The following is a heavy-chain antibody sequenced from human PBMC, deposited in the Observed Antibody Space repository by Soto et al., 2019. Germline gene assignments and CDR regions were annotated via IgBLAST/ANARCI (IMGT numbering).Heavy chain of an antibody. Sequence: ASETLSLTCTVSGASVSSGSYYWSWIRQPPGKGLEWIGYIYYSGSPKYNPSLKSRVTMSVDTSKNQFSLRLSSMTVADTAVYYCARKYEGGDFWRGYSNQVHYYGMDVWGQGTTVTVS. J-gene: IGHJ6*02. CDR1: GASVSSGSYY. CDR3: ARKYEGGDFWRGYSNQVHYYGMDV. V-gene: IGHV4-61*01. D-gene: IGHD3-3*01. CDR2: IYYSGSP.